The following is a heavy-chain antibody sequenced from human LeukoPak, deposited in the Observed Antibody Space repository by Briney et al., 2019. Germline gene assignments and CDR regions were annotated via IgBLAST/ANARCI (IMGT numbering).Heavy chain of an antibody. J-gene: IGHJ4*02. CDR1: GFTFDNYG. D-gene: IGHD2-2*01. Sequence: PGRSLRLSCAASGFTFDNYGMHWVRQAPGKGLEWVAFVRSDGGIKYYADSVKGRFTISRDNSKNTLYLQVNSLRAEDTAVYFCAKDVPAAYFDYWGQGTLVTVSS. CDR2: VRSDGGIK. CDR3: AKDVPAAYFDY. V-gene: IGHV3-30*02.